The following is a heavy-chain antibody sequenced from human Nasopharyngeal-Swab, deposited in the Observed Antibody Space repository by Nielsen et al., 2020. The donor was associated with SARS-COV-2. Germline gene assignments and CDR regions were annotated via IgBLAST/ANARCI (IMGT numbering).Heavy chain of an antibody. CDR2: ISAYNGNT. CDR1: GYTFTSYG. J-gene: IGHJ2*01. D-gene: IGHD5-18*01. V-gene: IGHV1-18*01. Sequence: ASVKVSCKASGYTFTSYGISWVRQAPGQGLEWMGWISAYNGNTNYAQKLQGRVTMTTDTSTSTAYMELRSLRSDDTAVYYCARGEKGYSYGYYWYFDLWGRGTPVPSPQ. CDR3: ARGEKGYSYGYYWYFDL.